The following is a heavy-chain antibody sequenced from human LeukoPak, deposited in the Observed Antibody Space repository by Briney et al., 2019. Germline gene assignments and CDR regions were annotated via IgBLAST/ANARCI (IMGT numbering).Heavy chain of an antibody. J-gene: IGHJ4*02. D-gene: IGHD6-19*01. V-gene: IGHV3-30*03. CDR1: GFIFSNYG. CDR3: AADSSGLPHY. Sequence: GGSLRLSCVASGFIFSNYGMHWVRQAPGKGLECVAVTSYDGSDTYYADSVKGRFTISRDNSKNTLFLQMSSLRAEDTAVYYCAADSSGLPHYWGQGTLVTVSS. CDR2: TSYDGSDT.